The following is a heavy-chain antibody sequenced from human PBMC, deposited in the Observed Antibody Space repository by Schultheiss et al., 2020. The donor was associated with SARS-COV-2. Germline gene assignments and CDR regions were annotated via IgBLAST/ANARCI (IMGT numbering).Heavy chain of an antibody. J-gene: IGHJ4*02. V-gene: IGHV1-8*02. Sequence: ASVKVSCKASGYTFTGYYMHWVRQAPGQGLEWMGWMNPNSGNTGYAQKFQGRVTMTRNTSISTAYMELSSLRSEDTAVYYCARKDSSGYSFLVDYWGQGTLVTVSS. CDR3: ARKDSSGYSFLVDY. CDR1: GYTFTGYY. D-gene: IGHD3-22*01. CDR2: MNPNSGNT.